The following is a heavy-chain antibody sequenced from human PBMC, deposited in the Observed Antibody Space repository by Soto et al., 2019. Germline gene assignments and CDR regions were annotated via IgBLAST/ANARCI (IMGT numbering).Heavy chain of an antibody. J-gene: IGHJ4*02. Sequence: QVQLQESGPGLVKPSGTLSLTCAVSGGSITSGYWWSWVRQPPGKGLEWIAEVYHSGSTNYNPSLRSRLTIAEDKSKNQFSLRLSSVTAADTDVYYCARRRDSTSWLFDYWGQGTLVTVSS. CDR3: ARRRDSTSWLFDY. D-gene: IGHD6-13*01. CDR1: GGSITSGYW. CDR2: VYHSGST. V-gene: IGHV4-4*02.